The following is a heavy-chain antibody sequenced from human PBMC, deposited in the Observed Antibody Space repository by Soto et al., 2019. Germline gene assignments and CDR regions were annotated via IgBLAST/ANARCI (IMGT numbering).Heavy chain of an antibody. J-gene: IGHJ4*02. CDR3: AREDSIIIPAVSDF. Sequence: AGGSLRLSCTVSGFAFNNYGINWVRQAPGKGLEWVSSISKSDYTYYSDSVKGRFAISRDNAKSSVSLQMNTLRVEDTAVYYCAREDSIIIPAVSDFWGQGTLVTVSS. CDR2: ISKSDYT. CDR1: GFAFNNYG. D-gene: IGHD2-2*01. V-gene: IGHV3-21*01.